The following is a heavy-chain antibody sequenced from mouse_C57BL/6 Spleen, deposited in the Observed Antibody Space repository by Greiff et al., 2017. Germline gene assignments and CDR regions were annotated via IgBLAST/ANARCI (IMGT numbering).Heavy chain of an antibody. CDR3: ARSWLLHYAMDY. Sequence: VQLQQSGPELVKPGASVKISCKASGYAFSSSWMNWVKQRPGKGLEWIGRIYPGDGDTNYNGKFKGKATLTADKSSSTAYMQLSSLTSEDSAVYFCARSWLLHYAMDYWGQGTSVTVSS. CDR2: IYPGDGDT. D-gene: IGHD2-3*01. V-gene: IGHV1-82*01. J-gene: IGHJ4*01. CDR1: GYAFSSSW.